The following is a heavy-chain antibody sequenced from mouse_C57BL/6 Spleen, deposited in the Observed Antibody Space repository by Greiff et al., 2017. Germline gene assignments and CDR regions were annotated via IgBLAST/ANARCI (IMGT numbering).Heavy chain of an antibody. D-gene: IGHD4-1*01. Sequence: VQLQQPGAELVRPGTSVKLSCKASGYTFTSYWMHWVKQRPGQGLEWIGVIDPSDSYTNYNQKFKGKATLTVDTSSSTAYMQLSSLTSEDSAVYYCASGTGFDYWGQGTTLTVSS. J-gene: IGHJ2*01. V-gene: IGHV1-59*01. CDR3: ASGTGFDY. CDR2: IDPSDSYT. CDR1: GYTFTSYW.